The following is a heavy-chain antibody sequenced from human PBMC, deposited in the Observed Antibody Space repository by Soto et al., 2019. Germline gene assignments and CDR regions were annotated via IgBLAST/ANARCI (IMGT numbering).Heavy chain of an antibody. CDR2: INPNSGGT. Sequence: ASVKVSCKASGYTFTGYYMHWVRQAPGQGLEWMGWINPNSGGTNYAQKFQGWVTMTRDTSISTAYMELSRLRSDDTAVYYCARDLPPMVRGVNYGMDVWGQGTTVTVSS. CDR3: ARDLPPMVRGVNYGMDV. J-gene: IGHJ6*02. V-gene: IGHV1-2*04. CDR1: GYTFTGYY. D-gene: IGHD3-10*01.